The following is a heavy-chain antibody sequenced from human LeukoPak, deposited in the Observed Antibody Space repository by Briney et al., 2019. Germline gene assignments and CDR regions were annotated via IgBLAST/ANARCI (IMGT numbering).Heavy chain of an antibody. CDR1: GFTFDDYA. CDR2: ISWNSGSI. J-gene: IGHJ3*02. Sequence: GGSLRLSCAASGFTFDDYAMHWVRQAPGKGLEWVSGISWNSGSIGYADSVKGRFTISRDNAKNSLYLQMNSLRAEDTALYYCAKDKVTGYCSGGSCSRAFDIWGQGTMVTVSS. CDR3: AKDKVTGYCSGGSCSRAFDI. V-gene: IGHV3-9*01. D-gene: IGHD2-15*01.